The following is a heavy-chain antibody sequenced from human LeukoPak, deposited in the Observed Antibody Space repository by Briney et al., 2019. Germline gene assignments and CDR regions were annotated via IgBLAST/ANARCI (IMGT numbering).Heavy chain of an antibody. Sequence: SETLSLTCTVSGGSISSGSYYWSWIRQPAGKGLEWIGRIYTSGSTNYNPSLKSRVTISVDTSKNQFSLKLSSVTAADTAVYYCAKDSYWSSLGYYFDYWGQGTLVTVSS. D-gene: IGHD1-26*01. J-gene: IGHJ4*02. CDR1: GGSISSGSYY. CDR2: IYTSGST. CDR3: AKDSYWSSLGYYFDY. V-gene: IGHV4-61*02.